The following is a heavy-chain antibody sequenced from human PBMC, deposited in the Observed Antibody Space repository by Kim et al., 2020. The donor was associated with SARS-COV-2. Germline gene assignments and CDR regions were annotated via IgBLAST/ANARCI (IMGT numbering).Heavy chain of an antibody. CDR2: INHSGST. D-gene: IGHD6-13*01. V-gene: IGHV4-34*01. CDR3: ARGRRTAAAGRRWFDP. CDR1: GGSFSGYY. J-gene: IGHJ5*02. Sequence: SETLSLTCAVYGGSFSGYYWSWIRQPPGKGLEWIGEINHSGSTNYNPSLKSRVTISVDTSKNQFSLKLSSVTAADTAVYYCARGRRTAAAGRRWFDPWGQGNLVTVSS.